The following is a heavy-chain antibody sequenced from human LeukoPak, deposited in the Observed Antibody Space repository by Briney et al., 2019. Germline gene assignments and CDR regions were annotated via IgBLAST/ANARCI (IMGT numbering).Heavy chain of an antibody. Sequence: SGTLSLTCTVSGGSISSGSYYWSWIRQPAGKGLEWIGRIYTSGSTNYNPSLKSRVTISVDTSKNQFSLKLSSVTAADTAVYYCARNRYYYYMDVWGKGTTVTISS. CDR3: ARNRYYYYMDV. CDR2: IYTSGST. V-gene: IGHV4-61*02. D-gene: IGHD1-14*01. J-gene: IGHJ6*03. CDR1: GGSISSGSYY.